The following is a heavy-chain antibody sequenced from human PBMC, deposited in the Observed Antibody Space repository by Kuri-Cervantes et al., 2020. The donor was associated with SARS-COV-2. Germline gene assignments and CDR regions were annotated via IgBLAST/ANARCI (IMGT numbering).Heavy chain of an antibody. CDR1: GFTFSSYA. J-gene: IGHJ6*02. Sequence: GESLKISCAASGFTFSSYAMHWVRQAPGKGLEWVAVISYGGSNKYYADSVKGRFTISRDNSKNTLYLQMNSLRAEDTAVYYCARAAWGSAGTHYYYYGMDVWGRGTTVTVSS. D-gene: IGHD6-19*01. CDR3: ARAAWGSAGTHYYYYGMDV. V-gene: IGHV3-30-3*01. CDR2: ISYGGSNK.